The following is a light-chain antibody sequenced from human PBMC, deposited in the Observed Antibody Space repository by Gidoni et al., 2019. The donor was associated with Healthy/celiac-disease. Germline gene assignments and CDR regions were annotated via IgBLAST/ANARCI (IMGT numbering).Light chain of an antibody. J-gene: IGKJ1*01. CDR1: QSVSSN. CDR3: QQYNNWPPVT. CDR2: GAS. V-gene: IGKV3-15*01. Sequence: EIVMTQSPATPSVSPGERATLSSRPSQSVSSNLAWYQQKPGQAPRLLIYGASTRATGIPARFSGSGSGTEFTLTISSLQSEDFAVYYCQQYNNWPPVTFGQGTKVEIK.